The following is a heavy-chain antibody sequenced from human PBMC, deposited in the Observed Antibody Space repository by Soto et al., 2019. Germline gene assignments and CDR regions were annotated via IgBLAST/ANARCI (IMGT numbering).Heavy chain of an antibody. V-gene: IGHV4-31*03. CDR1: GGSISSGCYY. CDR2: IYYSVST. J-gene: IGHJ5*02. Sequence: QVQLQESGPGLVKPSQTLSLTGTVSGGSISSGCYYWSWIRQHPGKGLECIGYIYYSVSTYYNPSLKGRVTISVDTSKNQFSLKLSSVTAAATAVYYLARDRGGVVVVTENWFDPWGQGTLVTVSS. CDR3: ARDRGGVVVVTENWFDP. D-gene: IGHD3-22*01.